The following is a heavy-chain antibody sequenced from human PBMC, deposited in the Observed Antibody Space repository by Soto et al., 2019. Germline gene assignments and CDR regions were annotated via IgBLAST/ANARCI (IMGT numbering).Heavy chain of an antibody. J-gene: IGHJ6*02. V-gene: IGHV3-23*01. Sequence: GGSLRLSCAASGFTFSSYAMSWVRQAPGKGLEWVSAISGSGGSTYYADSVKGRFTISRDNSKNTLYLQMNSLRAEDTAVYYCAKDLVDTAMASNYYYYYGMDVWGQGTTVTVSS. CDR2: ISGSGGST. CDR3: AKDLVDTAMASNYYYYYGMDV. CDR1: GFTFSSYA. D-gene: IGHD5-18*01.